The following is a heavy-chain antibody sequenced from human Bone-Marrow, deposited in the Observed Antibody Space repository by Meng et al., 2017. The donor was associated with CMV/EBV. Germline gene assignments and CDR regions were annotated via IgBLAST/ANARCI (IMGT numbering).Heavy chain of an antibody. CDR2: IYYSGST. CDR1: GGSISSSSYY. CDR3: ARPLTGQYNWFDP. J-gene: IGHJ5*02. Sequence: SETLSLTCTVSGGSISSSSYYWGWIRQPPGKGLEWIGSIYYSGSTYYNPSLKSRVTISVDTSKNQFSLKLSSVTAADTAVYYCARPLTGQYNWFDPWGQGPRSPSPQ. V-gene: IGHV4-39*01. D-gene: IGHD1-20*01.